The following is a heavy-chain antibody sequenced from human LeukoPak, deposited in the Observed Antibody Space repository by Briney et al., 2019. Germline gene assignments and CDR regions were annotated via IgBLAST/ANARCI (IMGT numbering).Heavy chain of an antibody. CDR3: AREDYCSSTSCYVSNKYNWFDP. Sequence: GASVKVSCTASGYTFTAYYMHWVRQAPGQGLEWMGWINPNSGGTNYAQKFQGRVTMTRDTSISTAYMELSRLRSDDTAVYYCAREDYCSSTSCYVSNKYNWFDPWGQGTLVTVSS. J-gene: IGHJ5*02. CDR2: INPNSGGT. D-gene: IGHD2-2*01. CDR1: GYTFTAYY. V-gene: IGHV1-2*02.